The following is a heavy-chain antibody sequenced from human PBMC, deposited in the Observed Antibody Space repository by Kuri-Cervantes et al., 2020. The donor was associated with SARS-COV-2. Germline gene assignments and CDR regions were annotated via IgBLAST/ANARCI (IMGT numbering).Heavy chain of an antibody. V-gene: IGHV3-23*01. J-gene: IGHJ4*02. CDR1: GFTFSNYA. CDR3: AKVKCRGSSGYDY. Sequence: GGSLRLSCTASGFTFSNYAMSWVRQAPGKGLDWVSAISDTGSHTYYADSVKGRFTISRDNSKNTLFLQMNSLRAEDTAVYYCAKVKCRGSSGYDYWDQGTLVTVSS. CDR2: ISDTGSHT. D-gene: IGHD3-22*01.